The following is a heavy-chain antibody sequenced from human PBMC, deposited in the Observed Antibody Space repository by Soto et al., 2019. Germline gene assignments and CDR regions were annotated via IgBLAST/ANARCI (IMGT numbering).Heavy chain of an antibody. V-gene: IGHV1-3*01. J-gene: IGHJ6*02. D-gene: IGHD3-10*01. CDR1: GYTFTSYA. Sequence: ASVKVSCKASGYTFTSYAMHWVRQAPGQRLEWMGWINAGNGNTKYSQKFQGRVTITRDTSASTAYMELSSLRSDDTAVYYCARDNTLLWFGDYYYGMDVWGQGTTVTVSS. CDR3: ARDNTLLWFGDYYYGMDV. CDR2: INAGNGNT.